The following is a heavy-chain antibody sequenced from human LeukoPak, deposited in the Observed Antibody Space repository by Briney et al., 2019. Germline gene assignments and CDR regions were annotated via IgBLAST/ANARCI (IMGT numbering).Heavy chain of an antibody. J-gene: IGHJ6*02. V-gene: IGHV1-24*01. CDR3: ATLSYVWEPRNYYYYGMDV. CDR1: GYILTELS. D-gene: IGHD3-16*01. CDR2: FDPEDGET. Sequence: ASVKVSCKVSGYILTELSMHWVRQAPGKGLEWMGGFDPEDGETIYAQKFQGRVTMTEDTSTDTAYMELSSLRSEDTAVYYCATLSYVWEPRNYYYYGMDVWGQGTTVTVSS.